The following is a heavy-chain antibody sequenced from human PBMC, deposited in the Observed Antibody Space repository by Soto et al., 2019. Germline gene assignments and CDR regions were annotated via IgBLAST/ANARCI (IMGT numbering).Heavy chain of an antibody. Sequence: QVQLQESGPGLVKPSGTLSLTCAVSGGSISSSHWWTWVRQSPGKGLEYIGEISHSGTSNCNPSLKRRVTLSVDRSKNRFSLTLTSVTAADTAVYYCARVVLSITRGAFDAWGQGTPVIVSS. CDR1: GGSISSSHW. D-gene: IGHD1-20*01. CDR3: ARVVLSITRGAFDA. V-gene: IGHV4-4*02. J-gene: IGHJ3*01. CDR2: ISHSGTS.